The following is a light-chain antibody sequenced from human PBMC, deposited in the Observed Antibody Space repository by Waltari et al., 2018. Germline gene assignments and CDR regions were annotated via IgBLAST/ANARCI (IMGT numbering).Light chain of an antibody. CDR1: QSITSW. Sequence: DIQMTQSPSTLSAFVGDRVTITCRARQSITSWLAWYQQGPGKAPTLLIYGASNLQSGVPSRFSGSGSGTEFTLTISSLQPDDFATYYCLQSDSLPLTFGGGTKVDIK. CDR2: GAS. CDR3: LQSDSLPLT. J-gene: IGKJ4*01. V-gene: IGKV1-5*01.